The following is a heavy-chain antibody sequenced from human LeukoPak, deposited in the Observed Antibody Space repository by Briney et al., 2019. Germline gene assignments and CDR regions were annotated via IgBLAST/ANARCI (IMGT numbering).Heavy chain of an antibody. J-gene: IGHJ5*02. CDR3: ARDSSSWYNWFDP. CDR1: GFTVSSNY. V-gene: IGHV3-66*02. D-gene: IGHD6-13*01. CDR2: IYSGGST. Sequence: GGSQRLSCAASGFTVSSNYMSWVRQAPGKGLEWVSVIYSGGSTYYADPVKGRFTISRDNSKNTLYLQMNSLRAEDTAVYYCARDSSSWYNWFDPWGQGTLVTVSS.